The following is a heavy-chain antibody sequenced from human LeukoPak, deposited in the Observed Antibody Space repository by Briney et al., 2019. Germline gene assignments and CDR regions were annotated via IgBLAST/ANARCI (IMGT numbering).Heavy chain of an antibody. Sequence: GGSLRLSCAASGFTFDDYAMYWVRQAPGKGLEWVSGITWNSGSIAYADSVKGRFTISRDNAKNSLYLQMNSLRAEDTAVYYCARGVLPGAIEWSLDYWGQGTLVTVSS. D-gene: IGHD2-2*02. CDR2: ITWNSGSI. V-gene: IGHV3-9*01. J-gene: IGHJ4*02. CDR1: GFTFDDYA. CDR3: ARGVLPGAIEWSLDY.